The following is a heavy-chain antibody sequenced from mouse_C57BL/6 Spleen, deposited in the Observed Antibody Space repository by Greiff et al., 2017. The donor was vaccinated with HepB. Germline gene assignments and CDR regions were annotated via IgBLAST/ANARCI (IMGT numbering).Heavy chain of an antibody. CDR3: ARPGQLRTWFAY. D-gene: IGHD3-2*02. Sequence: EVKVEESGGGLVKPGGSLKLSCAASGFTFSDYGMHWVRQAPEKGLEWVAYISSGSSTIYYADTVKGRFTISRDNAKNTLFLQMTSLRSEDTAMYYCARPGQLRTWFAYWGQGTLVTVSA. V-gene: IGHV5-17*01. CDR1: GFTFSDYG. J-gene: IGHJ3*01. CDR2: ISSGSSTI.